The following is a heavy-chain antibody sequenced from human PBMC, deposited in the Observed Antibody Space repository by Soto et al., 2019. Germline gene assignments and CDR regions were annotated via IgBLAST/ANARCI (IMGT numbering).Heavy chain of an antibody. CDR3: ARHGFGPLHGLVDV. CDR1: GGSITNYY. CDR2: INYDGYS. V-gene: IGHV4-59*08. Sequence: QVQLQESGPGLVKPSETLSLTCTVSGGSITNYYCSWFRQPPGKGLEWIGYINYDGYSAYNLSLKRRVPLSMAASKTQFSRRLESVTATDTAVYYCARHGFGPLHGLVDVWGPGTTVIVSS. J-gene: IGHJ6*02. D-gene: IGHD3-10*01.